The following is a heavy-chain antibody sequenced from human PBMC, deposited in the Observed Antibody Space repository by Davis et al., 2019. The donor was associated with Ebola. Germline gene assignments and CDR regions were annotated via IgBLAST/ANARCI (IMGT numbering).Heavy chain of an antibody. V-gene: IGHV3-23*01. J-gene: IGHJ4*02. D-gene: IGHD5-18*01. CDR1: CFSLTSYS. Sequence: PGGSLRLSCASSCFSLTSYSMSWVRQAPGKGLEWVSGISCSGGSTYYADSVKGRFTISRDNSKNTLYLQMNSLRAEDTAVYYCAKNVDTAMGLYFDYWGQGTLVTVSS. CDR3: AKNVDTAMGLYFDY. CDR2: ISCSGGST.